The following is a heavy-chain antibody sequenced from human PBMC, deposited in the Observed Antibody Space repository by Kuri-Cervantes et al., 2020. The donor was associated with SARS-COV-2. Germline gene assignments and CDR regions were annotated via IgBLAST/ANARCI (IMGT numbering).Heavy chain of an antibody. CDR1: GGSVSSGSYY. D-gene: IGHD1-26*01. J-gene: IGHJ5*02. CDR2: IYYSGST. Sequence: GSLRLSCTVSGGSVSSGSYYWSWIRQPPGKGLEWIGSIYYSGSTYYNPSLKSRVTISVDTSKNQFSLKLSSVTAADTAVYYCARRGGSYYFWFDPWGQGTLVTVSS. CDR3: ARRGGSYYFWFDP. V-gene: IGHV4-39*01.